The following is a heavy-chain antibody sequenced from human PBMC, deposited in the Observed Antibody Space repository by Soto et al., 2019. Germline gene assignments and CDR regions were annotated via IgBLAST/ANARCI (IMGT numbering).Heavy chain of an antibody. Sequence: QVQLVESGGGVVQPGRSLRLSCAASGFTFSSYGMHWVRQAPGKGLEWVAVIWYDGSNKYYADSVKGRFTISRDNSKNTLHLQTNSLRADDTAVYYCARDGYFSGGSRYSVPVFDYWGQGTLVTVSS. CDR3: ARDGYFSGGSRYSVPVFDY. D-gene: IGHD2-15*01. CDR1: GFTFSSYG. CDR2: IWYDGSNK. J-gene: IGHJ4*02. V-gene: IGHV3-33*01.